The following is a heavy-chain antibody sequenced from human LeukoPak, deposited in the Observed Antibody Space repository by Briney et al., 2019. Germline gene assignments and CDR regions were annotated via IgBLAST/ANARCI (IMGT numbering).Heavy chain of an antibody. Sequence: VGSLRLSRVPSGLCLSTFAMSWVRQGPATGLEWVSSLWGNVETFYADSVQVRFTLSSDSSRNTVYFLLNKLRVEYTAIYYCVRASWVSSTDAVRWGQGTLVTASS. CDR3: VRASWVSSTDAVR. V-gene: IGHV3-23*01. CDR1: GLCLSTFA. D-gene: IGHD3-16*01. CDR2: LWGNVET. J-gene: IGHJ4*02.